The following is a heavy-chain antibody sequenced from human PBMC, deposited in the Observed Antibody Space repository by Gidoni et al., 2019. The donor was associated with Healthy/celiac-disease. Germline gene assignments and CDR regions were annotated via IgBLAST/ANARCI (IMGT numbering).Heavy chain of an antibody. J-gene: IGHJ4*02. Sequence: EVKLLESGGGLVQPGGSLGLPCAAPGFTFSTYAMSWVRRAQGKGLEWVSASSGSGGSTYYADSVKGRFTISRDNSKNTLSLQMNSLRAEDTAIYYCAKDRTYGGWNVEFDYWGQGTLVTVSS. V-gene: IGHV3-23*01. D-gene: IGHD5-12*01. CDR1: GFTFSTYA. CDR3: AKDRTYGGWNVEFDY. CDR2: SSGSGGST.